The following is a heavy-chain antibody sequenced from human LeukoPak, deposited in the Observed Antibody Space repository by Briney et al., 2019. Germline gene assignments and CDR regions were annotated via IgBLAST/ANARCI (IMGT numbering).Heavy chain of an antibody. CDR1: GFTFSIYW. V-gene: IGHV3-7*01. CDR2: IKHDGSEE. J-gene: IGHJ6*03. Sequence: GGSLRLSCAASGFTFSIYWMNWVRQTPGKGLEWVANIKHDGSEEYYVDSVKGRSTISRDNVKNSLYLQMNSLRSEDTAVYYCARVSSGYDYYYFYYMDVWGKGTTVTVSS. CDR3: ARVSSGYDYYYFYYMDV. D-gene: IGHD5-12*01.